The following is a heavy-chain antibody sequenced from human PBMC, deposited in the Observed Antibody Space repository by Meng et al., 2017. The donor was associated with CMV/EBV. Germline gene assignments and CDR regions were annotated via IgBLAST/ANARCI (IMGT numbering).Heavy chain of an antibody. J-gene: IGHJ6*02. V-gene: IGHV4-39*07. Sequence: GSLRLSCAASGFTFSSYAMHWVRQAPGKGLEWVGTIYYSGSPYYNPSLQSRVTISVDTSKNQFSLKLSFVTAADTAVYYCARVNPNYYFYGMDVWGQGTTVTVSS. CDR1: GFTFSSYA. CDR3: ARVNPNYYFYGMDV. CDR2: IYYSGSP.